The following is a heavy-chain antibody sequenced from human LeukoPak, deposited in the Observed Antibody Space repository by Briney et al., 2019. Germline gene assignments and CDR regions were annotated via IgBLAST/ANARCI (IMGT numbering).Heavy chain of an antibody. Sequence: PSETLSLTCTVSGGSISSSSYYWGWIRQPPGKGLEWIGSIYYSGSTYYNPSLKSRVTISVDTSKNQFSLKLSSVTAADTAVYYCARHQNYDFWSGYYTPNWFDPWGQGTLVTVSS. CDR3: ARHQNYDFWSGYYTPNWFDP. V-gene: IGHV4-39*01. CDR1: GGSISSSSYY. D-gene: IGHD3-3*01. CDR2: IYYSGST. J-gene: IGHJ5*02.